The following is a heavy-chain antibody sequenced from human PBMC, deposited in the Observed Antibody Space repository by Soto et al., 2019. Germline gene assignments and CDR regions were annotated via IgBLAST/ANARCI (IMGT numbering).Heavy chain of an antibody. D-gene: IGHD3-22*01. CDR3: ARVLPQAFYYDSTIKDYYGMDV. Sequence: SETLSLTCTVSGGSISSYYWSWIRQPAGKGLEWIGRIYTSGSTNYNPSLKSRVTMSVDTSKNQFSLKLSSVTAADTAVYYCARVLPQAFYYDSTIKDYYGMDVWGQGTTVTVSS. CDR1: GGSISSYY. V-gene: IGHV4-4*07. J-gene: IGHJ6*02. CDR2: IYTSGST.